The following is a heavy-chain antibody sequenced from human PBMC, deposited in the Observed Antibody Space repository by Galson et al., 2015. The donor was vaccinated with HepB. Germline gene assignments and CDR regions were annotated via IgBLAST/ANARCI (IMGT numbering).Heavy chain of an antibody. D-gene: IGHD6-19*01. V-gene: IGHV3-33*01. Sequence: SLRLSCAASGFTFSDYGMHWVRQAPGKGLEWVAVIWYDGINKYYADSEKGRFTISRDNSKNTLYLQIHSLRAEDTAVYYCAREASLPSSGWYYYYMDVWGKGTTVTVSS. CDR2: IWYDGINK. CDR1: GFTFSDYG. CDR3: AREASLPSSGWYYYYMDV. J-gene: IGHJ6*03.